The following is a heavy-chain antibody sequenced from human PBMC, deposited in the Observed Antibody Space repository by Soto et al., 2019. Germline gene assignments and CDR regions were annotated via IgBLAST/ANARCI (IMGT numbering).Heavy chain of an antibody. CDR3: PAVDYYYGSGSRVGLDV. V-gene: IGHV4-4*02. CDR2: IHHSGSS. D-gene: IGHD3-10*01. J-gene: IGHJ6*02. Sequence: QVQLQESGPGLVKPSGTLSLTCAVSGGSISSKNWWSWVRQPPGEGLEWIGEIHHSGSSDYNPSLKNRATITVYKSKNQFSGILSSVTAADTAIYYCPAVDYYYGSGSRVGLDVWGQGTTVTVSS. CDR1: GGSISSKNW.